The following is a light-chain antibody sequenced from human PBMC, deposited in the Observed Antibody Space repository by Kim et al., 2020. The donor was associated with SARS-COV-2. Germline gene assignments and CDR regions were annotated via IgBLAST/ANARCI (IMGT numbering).Light chain of an antibody. Sequence: SSELTQDPAVSVALGQTVRITCQGDSLRSYYASWYQQKPGQAPVLVIYGKNNRPSGIPDRFSGSSSGNTASLTITGAQAEDEAHYYCNSRDSSGNHRDVV. CDR3: NSRDSSGNHRDVV. V-gene: IGLV3-19*01. J-gene: IGLJ2*01. CDR2: GKN. CDR1: SLRSYY.